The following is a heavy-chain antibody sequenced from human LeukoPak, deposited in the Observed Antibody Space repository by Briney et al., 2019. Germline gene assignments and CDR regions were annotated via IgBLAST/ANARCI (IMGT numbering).Heavy chain of an antibody. J-gene: IGHJ6*02. CDR3: AREVSGYYFPYYYYGMDV. Sequence: SETLSLTCTVSGASIRSSSYFWAWIRQSPGKGLEWIGSIYYTGNTHNNPSLKSRVTLSVDPSKNQFSLKLSSVTAADTAVYYCAREVSGYYFPYYYYGMDVWGQGTTVTVSS. V-gene: IGHV4-39*07. D-gene: IGHD3-22*01. CDR1: GASIRSSSYF. CDR2: IYYTGNT.